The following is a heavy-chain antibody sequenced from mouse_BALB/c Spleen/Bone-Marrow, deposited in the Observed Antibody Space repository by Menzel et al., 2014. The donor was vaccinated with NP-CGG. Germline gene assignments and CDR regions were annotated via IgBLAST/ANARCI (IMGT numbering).Heavy chain of an antibody. CDR3: ARADGYYAWFAY. CDR2: IDPANDNT. D-gene: IGHD2-3*01. J-gene: IGHJ3*01. CDR1: GFNIXDTY. Sequence: VQLQQPGAEFVKPGASVKLSCTASGFNIXDTYMHWVKRRPEQGLEWIGGIDPANDNTKYDPKFQGKATITADTSSNTAYLQLSSLTSEDTAVYYCARADGYYAWFAYWGQGTLVTVSA. V-gene: IGHV14-3*02.